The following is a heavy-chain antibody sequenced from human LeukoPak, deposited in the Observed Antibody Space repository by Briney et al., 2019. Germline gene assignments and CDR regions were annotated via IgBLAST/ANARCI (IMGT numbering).Heavy chain of an antibody. D-gene: IGHD6-19*01. CDR2: ISSSSSYT. V-gene: IGHV3-11*06. CDR3: ASRSSGWYGIDY. Sequence: GGSLRLSCAASGFTFSDYYMSWIRQAPGKGLEWVSYISSSSSYTNYADSVKGRFTISRDNAKNSLYLQMNSLRAEDPAVYYCASRSSGWYGIDYWGQGTLVTVSS. J-gene: IGHJ4*02. CDR1: GFTFSDYY.